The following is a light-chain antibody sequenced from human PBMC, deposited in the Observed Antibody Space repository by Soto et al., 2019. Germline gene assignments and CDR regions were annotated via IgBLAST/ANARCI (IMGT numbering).Light chain of an antibody. CDR3: QQSYTTPST. CDR2: DAS. Sequence: DIPMTQSPSSLSASVGDRVTITCRASQSISVSLNWYQQKPGKAPKLLIYDASSLQSGVPSGFSGSGSGTDFTLTISSLQPEDSATYYCQQSYTTPSTFGQGTKVEIK. CDR1: QSISVS. J-gene: IGKJ1*01. V-gene: IGKV1-39*01.